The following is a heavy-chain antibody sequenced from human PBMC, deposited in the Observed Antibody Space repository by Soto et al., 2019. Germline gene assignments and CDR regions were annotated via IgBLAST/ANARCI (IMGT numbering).Heavy chain of an antibody. CDR2: ISGSGGST. V-gene: IGHV3-23*01. Sequence: GGSLRLSCAASGFTFSIYAMSWVRQAPGKGLEWVSVISGSGGSTYYADSVKGRFTISRDNSKNMLYLQMKSLRAEDTAVYYCAKMGVAGTFDAFDFWGQGTLVTVSS. D-gene: IGHD1-20*01. CDR3: AKMGVAGTFDAFDF. J-gene: IGHJ3*01. CDR1: GFTFSIYA.